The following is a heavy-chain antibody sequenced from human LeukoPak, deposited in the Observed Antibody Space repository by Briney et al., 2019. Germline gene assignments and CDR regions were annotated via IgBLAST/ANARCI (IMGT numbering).Heavy chain of an antibody. CDR2: IYTSGST. D-gene: IGHD4-11*01. V-gene: IGHV4-4*08. J-gene: IGHJ6*03. CDR3: ARVSVTYYYYYMDV. CDR1: GGSISSYY. Sequence: PSETLSLTCTVSGGSISSYYWNWIRQPPGKGLEWIGHIYTSGSTNYNPSLKSRVSISVDTSRNQFSLKLSSVTAADTAVYYCARVSVTYYYYYMDVWGKGTTVTVSS.